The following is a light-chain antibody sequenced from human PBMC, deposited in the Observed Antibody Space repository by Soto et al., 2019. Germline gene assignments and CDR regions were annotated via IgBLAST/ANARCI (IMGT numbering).Light chain of an antibody. V-gene: IGKV1-39*01. J-gene: IGKJ2*01. CDR1: QRITTY. CDR2: TSG. CDR3: QQTYSTPYT. Sequence: IQMTQSPSSLSASVGDRVTITCRASQRITTYLNWYQQKPGEAPKLLISTSGTLQRGVPSRFSGSGSGTDLTLTIPALRPEDFATYFCQQTYSTPYTFGQGTKLEIK.